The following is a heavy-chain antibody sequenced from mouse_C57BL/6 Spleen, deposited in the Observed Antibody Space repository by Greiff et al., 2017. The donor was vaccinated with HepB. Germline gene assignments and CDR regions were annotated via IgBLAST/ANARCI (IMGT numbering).Heavy chain of an antibody. D-gene: IGHD1-1*01. J-gene: IGHJ1*03. CDR3: ARGTYYYGSSIYWYFDV. CDR1: GFTFSDYY. Sequence: EVKLMESEGGLVQPGSSMKLSCTASGFTFSDYYMAWVRQVPEKGLEWVANINYDGSSTYYLDSLKSRFIISRDNAKNILYLQMSSLKSEDTATYYCARGTYYYGSSIYWYFDVWGTGTTVTVSS. V-gene: IGHV5-16*01. CDR2: INYDGSST.